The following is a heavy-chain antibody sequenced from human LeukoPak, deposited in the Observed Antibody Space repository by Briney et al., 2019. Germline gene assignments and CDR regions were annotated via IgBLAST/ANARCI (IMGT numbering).Heavy chain of an antibody. CDR1: GGSIRSDGHY. D-gene: IGHD2-15*01. J-gene: IGHJ2*01. V-gene: IGHV4-30-2*02. CDR3: ARYCSGGSCPYWYFDL. Sequence: PSQTLSLTCSVSGGSIRSDGHYWSWIRQPPGEGLEWIGYIYHSGSTYYNPSLKSRVTISVDRSKNQFSLKLSSVTAADTAVYYCARYCSGGSCPYWYFDLWGRGTLVTVSS. CDR2: IYHSGST.